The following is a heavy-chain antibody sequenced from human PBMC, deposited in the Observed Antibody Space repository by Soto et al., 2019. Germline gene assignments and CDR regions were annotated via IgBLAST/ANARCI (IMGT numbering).Heavy chain of an antibody. CDR1: GGSLSNYG. CDR2: IIPVFSTP. D-gene: IGHD3-22*01. V-gene: IGHV1-69*12. Sequence: QVQLVQSGAEVKKPGSSVKVSCKASGGSLSNYGISWVRQAAGQGLEWMGAIIPVFSTPNYAQKFQDRVTITADESTTTVYMEVRSLTSEDTAVYYCARGDATKIVVTTYYAMDVWGQGTTVTVSS. CDR3: ARGDATKIVVTTYYAMDV. J-gene: IGHJ6*02.